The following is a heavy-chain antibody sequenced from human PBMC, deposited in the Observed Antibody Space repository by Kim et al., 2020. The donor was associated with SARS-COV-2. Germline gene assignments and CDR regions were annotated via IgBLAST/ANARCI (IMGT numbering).Heavy chain of an antibody. D-gene: IGHD6-13*01. J-gene: IGHJ5*02. Sequence: YYSAPVQGRFTISIANAKNTLYLQMNSLRAEDTAVYYCAKASSWYDGLDPWGQGTLVTVSS. V-gene: IGHV3-23*01. CDR3: AKASSWYDGLDP.